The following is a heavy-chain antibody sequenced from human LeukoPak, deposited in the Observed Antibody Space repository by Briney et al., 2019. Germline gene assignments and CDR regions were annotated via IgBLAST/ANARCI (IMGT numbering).Heavy chain of an antibody. CDR2: IGHTGSIT. CDR1: GFTFSSYS. V-gene: IGHV3-48*01. CDR3: ARDLKRRVYYDSSGSDDAFDI. Sequence: GGSLRLSCAGSGFTFSSYSMNWVRHAPGKGLEWVSYIGHTGSITDYADSVKGRFTISRDNAKNSLYLQMNSPRAEDTAVYYCARDLKRRVYYDSSGSDDAFDIWGQGTMVTVSS. J-gene: IGHJ3*02. D-gene: IGHD3-22*01.